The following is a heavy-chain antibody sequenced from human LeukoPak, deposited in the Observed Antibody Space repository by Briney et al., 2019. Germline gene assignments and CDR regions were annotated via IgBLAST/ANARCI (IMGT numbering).Heavy chain of an antibody. CDR1: GGSFSGYY. D-gene: IGHD4-11*01. V-gene: IGHV4-34*01. CDR2: INHSGST. Sequence: SETLSLTCAVYGGSFSGYYWSWIRQPPGKGLEWIGEINHSGSTNYNPSLKSRVTISVDTSKNQFSLKLSSVTAADTAVYYCARDGSNYFYAYWGQGTLVTVSS. J-gene: IGHJ4*02. CDR3: ARDGSNYFYAY.